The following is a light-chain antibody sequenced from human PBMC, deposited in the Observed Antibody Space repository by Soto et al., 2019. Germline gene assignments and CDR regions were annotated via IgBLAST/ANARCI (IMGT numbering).Light chain of an antibody. Sequence: DIQMTQYPSSLSASVGDRVTITCRASQSISSYVNWYQQRPGKAPKLLIYAASNFQSGVPSRFSGSGSGTAFTLTISRLQPEDFATYYCQQSYSRPLTFGGGTKVEIK. CDR1: QSISSY. V-gene: IGKV1-39*01. CDR3: QQSYSRPLT. J-gene: IGKJ4*02. CDR2: AAS.